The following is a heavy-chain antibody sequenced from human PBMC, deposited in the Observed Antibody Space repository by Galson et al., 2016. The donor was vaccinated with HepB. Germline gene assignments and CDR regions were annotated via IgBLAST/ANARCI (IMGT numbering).Heavy chain of an antibody. CDR2: ISGSSTYT. Sequence: SLRLSCAAAGFTFSDYYMTWIRQAPGKGLEWVSYISGSSTYTNYADSVKGRFTISRDNAKNSLYLQINSLSAEDTAVYFCARGDEFGQLDRFDCWGQGTLVTVSS. J-gene: IGHJ4*02. D-gene: IGHD6-6*01. CDR3: ARGDEFGQLDRFDC. V-gene: IGHV3-11*05. CDR1: GFTFSDYY.